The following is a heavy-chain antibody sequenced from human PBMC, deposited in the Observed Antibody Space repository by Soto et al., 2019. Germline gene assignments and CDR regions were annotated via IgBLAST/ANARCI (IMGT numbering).Heavy chain of an antibody. CDR2: ISSSSSYI. CDR3: ARFIAVAGAFDY. CDR1: GFTFSSYS. V-gene: IGHV3-21*01. D-gene: IGHD6-19*01. J-gene: IGHJ4*02. Sequence: VGSLRLSGAASGFTFSSYSMNWVRQAPGKGLEWVSSISSSSSYIYYADSVKGRFTISRDNAKNSLYLQMNSLRAEDTAVYYCARFIAVAGAFDYWGQGALVTAPQ.